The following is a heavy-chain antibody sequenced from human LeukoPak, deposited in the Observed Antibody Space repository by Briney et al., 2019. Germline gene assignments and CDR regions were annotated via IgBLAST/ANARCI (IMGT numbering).Heavy chain of an antibody. CDR3: ARLDLDLVSFDY. Sequence: PSETLSLTCTVSGGSISSYYWSWIRQPPGKGLEWIGYIYYSGSTNYNPSLKSRVTISVDTSKNQFSLKLSSVTAADTAVYYCARLDLDLVSFDYWGQGTLVTVSS. CDR2: IYYSGST. J-gene: IGHJ4*02. CDR1: GGSISSYY. D-gene: IGHD3-16*02. V-gene: IGHV4-59*08.